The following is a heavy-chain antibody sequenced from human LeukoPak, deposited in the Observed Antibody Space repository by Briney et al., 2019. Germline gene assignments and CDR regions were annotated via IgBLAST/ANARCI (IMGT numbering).Heavy chain of an antibody. D-gene: IGHD1-26*01. CDR3: GSGGTYPNWFDP. CDR1: GYXFTDFY. CDR2: INPKSGGT. J-gene: IGHJ5*02. V-gene: IGHV1-2*02. Sequence: ASVKVSCRVSGYXFTDFYMHWVRQAPGQGLEWMGWINPKSGGTNYAQKFQGRVTMTRDTSISTAYMELSRLRSDDTAVYYCGSGGTYPNWFDPWGQGTLVTVSS.